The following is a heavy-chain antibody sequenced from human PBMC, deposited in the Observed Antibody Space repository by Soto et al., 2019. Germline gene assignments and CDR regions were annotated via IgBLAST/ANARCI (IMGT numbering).Heavy chain of an antibody. CDR1: GLTFFTHA. CDR3: AREKSSQWLASFDF. Sequence: GGSLRLSCEASGLTFFTHAMHWVRQAPGKGLEWVAVISYDGGSEYYADSVRGRFSASRDNSKNTLYLQINNLRREDTALYYCAREKSSQWLASFDFWGQGTLVTV. CDR2: ISYDGGSE. V-gene: IGHV3-30*14. D-gene: IGHD6-19*01. J-gene: IGHJ4*02.